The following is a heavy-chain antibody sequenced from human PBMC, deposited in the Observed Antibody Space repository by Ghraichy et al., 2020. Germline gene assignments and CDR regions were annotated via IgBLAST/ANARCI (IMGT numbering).Heavy chain of an antibody. J-gene: IGHJ4*02. Sequence: SETLSLTCTVSGGSISSSSYYWGWIRQPPGKGLEWIGSIYYSGSTYYNPSLKSRVTISVDTSKNQFSLKLSSVTAADTAVYYCARLVLVRPERGGFDYWGQGTLVTVSS. D-gene: IGHD3-16*01. CDR1: GGSISSSSYY. V-gene: IGHV4-39*01. CDR3: ARLVLVRPERGGFDY. CDR2: IYYSGST.